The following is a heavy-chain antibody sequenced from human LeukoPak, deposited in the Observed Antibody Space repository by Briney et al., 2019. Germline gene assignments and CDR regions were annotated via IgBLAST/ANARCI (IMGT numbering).Heavy chain of an antibody. CDR3: ARDQDDFWSGTGGMDV. J-gene: IGHJ6*02. CDR1: GFTFSSYW. Sequence: GGSLRLSCAASGFTFSSYWMHWVRQAPGKGLEWVSSISSSSSYIYYADSVKGRFTISRDNAKNSLYLQMNSLRAEDTAVYYCARDQDDFWSGTGGMDVWGQGTTVTVSS. CDR2: ISSSSSYI. V-gene: IGHV3-21*01. D-gene: IGHD3-3*01.